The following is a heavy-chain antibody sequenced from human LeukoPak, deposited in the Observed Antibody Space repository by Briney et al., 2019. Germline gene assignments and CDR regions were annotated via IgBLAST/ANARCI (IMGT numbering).Heavy chain of an antibody. CDR3: AKSLLRGYQLLLD. D-gene: IGHD2-2*01. V-gene: IGHV3-9*01. CDR2: ISWNSGSI. Sequence: GGSLRLSCAASGFTFDDYAMHWVRQAPGKGLEWVSGISWNSGSIGYADSVKGRFTISRDNAKNSLYLQMNSLRAEDTAVYYCAKSLLRGYQLLLDWGQGTLVTVSS. CDR1: GFTFDDYA. J-gene: IGHJ4*02.